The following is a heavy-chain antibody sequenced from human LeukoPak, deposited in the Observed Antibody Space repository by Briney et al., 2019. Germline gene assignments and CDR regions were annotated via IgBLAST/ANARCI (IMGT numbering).Heavy chain of an antibody. V-gene: IGHV3-23*01. D-gene: IGHD2-2*01. CDR1: GFTFSSYA. Sequence: PGGSLRLSCAASGFTFSSYAMSWVRQAPGKGLEWVSAISGSGGSTYYADSVRGRFTVSRDNSKNTLYLQMNSLRAEDTAVYYCAKTQSSDIVVVPAAMPFDYWGQGTLVTVSS. J-gene: IGHJ4*02. CDR3: AKTQSSDIVVVPAAMPFDY. CDR2: ISGSGGST.